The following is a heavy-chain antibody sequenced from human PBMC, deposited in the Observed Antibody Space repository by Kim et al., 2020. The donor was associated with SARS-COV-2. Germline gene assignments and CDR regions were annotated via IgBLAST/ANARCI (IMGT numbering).Heavy chain of an antibody. V-gene: IGHV1-8*01. D-gene: IGHD3-3*01. J-gene: IGHJ6*02. CDR3: ARFLRTYYYYYGMDV. Sequence: QKFQGRVTMTRNTSISTAYMELSSLRSEDTAVYYCARFLRTYYYYYGMDVWGQGTTVTVSS.